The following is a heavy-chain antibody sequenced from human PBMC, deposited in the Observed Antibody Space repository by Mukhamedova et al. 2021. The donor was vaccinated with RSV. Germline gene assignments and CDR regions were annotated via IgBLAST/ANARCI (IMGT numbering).Heavy chain of an antibody. V-gene: IGHV3-7*04. J-gene: IGHJ5*02. Sequence: VRQAPGKGLEWVANIKQDGSEKFYVDSVKGRFTISRDNARNSLYLQMNSLRAEDTAVYYCARDTMVRGVIIKGGWFDPWGQGTPV. CDR2: IKQDGSEK. D-gene: IGHD3-10*01. CDR3: ARDTMVRGVIIKGGWFDP.